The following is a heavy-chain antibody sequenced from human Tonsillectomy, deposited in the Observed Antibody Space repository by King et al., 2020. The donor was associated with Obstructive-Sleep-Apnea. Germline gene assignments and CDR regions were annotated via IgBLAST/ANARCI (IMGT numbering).Heavy chain of an antibody. V-gene: IGHV4-39*07. J-gene: IGHJ4*02. Sequence: QLQESGPGLVKPSETLSLTCTVSGGSISSSDYYWGWIRQPPGKGLGLIGSIYYYWGTHSNPSPKSRFTISLDTSNNHFSLRLSSVTAADTAVYYCVREDYGDFECAYWGQGTLVTVSS. CDR1: GGSISSSDYY. CDR3: VREDYGDFECAY. CDR2: IYYYWGT. D-gene: IGHD4-17*01.